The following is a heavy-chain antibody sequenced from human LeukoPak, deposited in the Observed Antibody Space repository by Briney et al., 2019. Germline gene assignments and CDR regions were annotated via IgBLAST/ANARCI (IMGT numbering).Heavy chain of an antibody. CDR2: INHSGST. J-gene: IGHJ4*02. D-gene: IGHD6-13*01. V-gene: IGHV4-34*01. CDR1: GGSFTIYY. Sequence: TSETLSLTCGVNGGSFTIYYWTWIRQPPGQGLEWIGEINHSGSTNYNPPLKSRVTISVDTSKNQFSLKVNSVTAADTAVYYCVRQTVAAAGGHFDSWGQGTLVTVSS. CDR3: VRQTVAAAGGHFDS.